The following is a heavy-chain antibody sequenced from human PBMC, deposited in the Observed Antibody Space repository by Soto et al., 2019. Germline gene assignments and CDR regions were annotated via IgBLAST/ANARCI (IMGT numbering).Heavy chain of an antibody. CDR3: GRKGNPFFAGDY. J-gene: IGHJ4*01. Sequence: GGSLRLSCEASGFSLRTYWMSWVRQAPGKGLEWVANINEAGTEKYYGGSVEGRFTISKDSAKNSLYLQMNSLRAEDTAFYYCGRKGNPFFAGDYGGHGARVTVS. CDR1: GFSLRTYW. D-gene: IGHD3-10*01. V-gene: IGHV3-7*04. CDR2: INEAGTEK.